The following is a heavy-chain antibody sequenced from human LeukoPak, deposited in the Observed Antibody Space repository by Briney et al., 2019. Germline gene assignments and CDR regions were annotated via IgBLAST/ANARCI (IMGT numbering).Heavy chain of an antibody. CDR2: ISGSGGST. D-gene: IGHD4-17*01. V-gene: IGHV3-23*01. CDR1: GFTFSSYA. CDR3: AKVYGDYGLGFDY. Sequence: GGSLRLSCAASGFTFSSYAMSWVRQAPGKGLEWVSAISGSGGSTYYADSVKGRSTISRDKSKNTLYLQMNSLRAEDTAVYYCAKVYGDYGLGFDYWGQGTLVTVSS. J-gene: IGHJ4*02.